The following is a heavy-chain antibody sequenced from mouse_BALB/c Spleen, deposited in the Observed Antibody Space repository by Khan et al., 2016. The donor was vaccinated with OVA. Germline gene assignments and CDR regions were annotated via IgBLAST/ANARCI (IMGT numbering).Heavy chain of an antibody. CDR2: IDPSKSET. Sequence: QIQLVQSGPELVRPGASVKMSCKASGYTFTSFWIHWVQQRPGQGLEWIGMIDPSKSETRLNQKFKDKATLNVDKSSNTAYMQRSRLTSEDSAVYYCARGGYGSPFAYGGQGTLVTVSA. CDR3: ARGGYGSPFAY. CDR1: GYTFTSFW. D-gene: IGHD1-1*01. V-gene: IGHV1S127*01. J-gene: IGHJ3*01.